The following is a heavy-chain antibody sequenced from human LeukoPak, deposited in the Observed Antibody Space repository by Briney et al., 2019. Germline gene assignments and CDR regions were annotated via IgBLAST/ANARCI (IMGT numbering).Heavy chain of an antibody. D-gene: IGHD4-17*01. CDR1: SDSISSGDYY. V-gene: IGHV4-30-4*01. Sequence: SETLSLTCTVSSDSISSGDYYWSWLRQPAGTGLEFIGYINKNGGTYYNPPLKSRVSISIDTSKNQFSLKLTSVTAADTAVYFCAREHKSYGDYPYYFDSWGQGTLVTVSS. J-gene: IGHJ4*02. CDR2: INKNGGT. CDR3: AREHKSYGDYPYYFDS.